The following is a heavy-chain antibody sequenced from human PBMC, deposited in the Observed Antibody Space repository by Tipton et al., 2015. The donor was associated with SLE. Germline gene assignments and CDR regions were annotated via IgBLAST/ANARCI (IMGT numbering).Heavy chain of an antibody. CDR1: GGSVSSASYY. D-gene: IGHD6-13*01. V-gene: IGHV4-61*02. CDR2: FYTSGST. J-gene: IGHJ5*02. CDR3: ATDFRAAGNWFAP. Sequence: TLSLTCTVSGGSVSSASYYWSWIRQPAGKGLEWIGRFYTSGSTKYNPSLKSRVTISEDTSKNQFSLKLSSVTAADTAVYYCATDFRAAGNWFAPWGQGTLVTVSS.